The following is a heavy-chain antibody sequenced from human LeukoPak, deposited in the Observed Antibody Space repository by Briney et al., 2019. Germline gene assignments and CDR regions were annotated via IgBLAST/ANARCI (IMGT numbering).Heavy chain of an antibody. CDR1: GFSFDDYA. D-gene: IGHD6-19*01. J-gene: IGHJ4*02. Sequence: GGSLRLSCSVAGFSFDDYAMSWVRQAPGKGLEWVSGITWNGDITGYADSVRGRFTISRDNAKNSLYLQMNSLRAEDTALYYCARIQTGYSSGWSAHWGQGTLVTVSS. CDR2: ITWNGDIT. CDR3: ARIQTGYSSGWSAH. V-gene: IGHV3-20*04.